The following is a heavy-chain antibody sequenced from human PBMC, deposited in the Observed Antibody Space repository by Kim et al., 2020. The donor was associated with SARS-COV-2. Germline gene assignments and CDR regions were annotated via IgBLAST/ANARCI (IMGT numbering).Heavy chain of an antibody. Sequence: SETLSLTCTVSGGAISGYYWSWIRQSPGKGLEWIGYIYYSGDTKTNYNPSLQSRVTISVDTSKNQFSLRLSSVTAADTAVYYCARDSWYYYFWCQGTMVT. CDR2: IYYSGDTKT. V-gene: IGHV4-59*01. CDR1: GGAISGYY. CDR3: ARDSWYYYF. J-gene: IGHJ3*01. D-gene: IGHD3-10*01.